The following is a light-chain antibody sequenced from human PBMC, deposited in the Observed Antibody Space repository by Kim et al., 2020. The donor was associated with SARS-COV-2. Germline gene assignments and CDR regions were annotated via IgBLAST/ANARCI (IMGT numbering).Light chain of an antibody. CDR2: QDN. J-gene: IGLJ3*02. V-gene: IGLV3-1*01. Sequence: VSPGQAGTITCSGHKLGEKHVSWYQQKPGQSPVLVIYQDNKRPSGIPERFSGSNSGNTATLTVSGTQVMDEADYYCQAWDSNAGVFGGGTQLTVL. CDR3: QAWDSNAGV. CDR1: KLGEKH.